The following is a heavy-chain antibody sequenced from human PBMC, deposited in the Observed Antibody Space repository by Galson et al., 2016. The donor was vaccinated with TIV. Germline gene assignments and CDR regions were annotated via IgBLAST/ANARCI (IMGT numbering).Heavy chain of an antibody. CDR1: GFTFDDYV. V-gene: IGHV3-74*01. D-gene: IGHD3-3*01. J-gene: IGHJ3*01. CDR2: IKTDGSRT. Sequence: SLRLSCAASGFTFDDYVMHWVRKAPGKGLVWVSRIKTDGSRTDYVDSVKGRFTISRDNVKNTVYLQMDSLRAEDTAVYYCRARGDSRAHDVFDFWGHGTMVTVSS. CDR3: RARGDSRAHDVFDF.